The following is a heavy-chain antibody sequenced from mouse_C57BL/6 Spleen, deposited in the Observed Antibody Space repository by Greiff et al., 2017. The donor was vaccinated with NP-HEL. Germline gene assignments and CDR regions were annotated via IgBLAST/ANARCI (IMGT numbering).Heavy chain of an antibody. CDR2: IYPGSGST. V-gene: IGHV1-55*01. CDR3: ARRSYYYGNFDY. J-gene: IGHJ2*01. CDR1: GYTFTSYW. D-gene: IGHD1-1*01. Sequence: QVQLQQPGAELVKPGASVKMSCKASGYTFTSYWITWVKQRPGQGLEWIGDIYPGSGSTNYNEKFKSKATLTVDTSSSTAYMQLSSLTSEDSAVYYCARRSYYYGNFDYWGQGTTLTVSS.